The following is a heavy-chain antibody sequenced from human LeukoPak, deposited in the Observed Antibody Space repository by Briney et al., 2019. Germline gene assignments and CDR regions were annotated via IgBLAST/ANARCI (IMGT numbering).Heavy chain of an antibody. CDR2: ISVYNGNR. V-gene: IGHV1-18*01. J-gene: IGHJ4*02. Sequence: ASVKVSCKASGYTFTSYGISWVRQAHGQGLEWMGGISVYNGNRNYAQKVQGRVTITTATSTSTAYMQLRILRSDATAVYYCARVPRLHYDYVWGSYRSGERLYFDYWGQGTLVTVSS. CDR1: GYTFTSYG. D-gene: IGHD3-16*02. CDR3: ARVPRLHYDYVWGSYRSGERLYFDY.